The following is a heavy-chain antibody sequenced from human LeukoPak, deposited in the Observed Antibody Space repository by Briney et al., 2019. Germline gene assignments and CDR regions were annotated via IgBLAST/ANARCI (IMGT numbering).Heavy chain of an antibody. CDR3: ARDLVTVTKGFDI. D-gene: IGHD4-17*01. J-gene: IGHJ3*02. Sequence: SETLSLNCAVSGDSFSSHYWTWIRQSPGKGLEWIGYISYIGSTNYNPSLKSRVTISIDTSKNQFSLNLRTVTAADTAVYYCARDLVTVTKGFDIWGQGTMVSVSS. CDR1: GDSFSSHY. V-gene: IGHV4-59*11. CDR2: ISYIGST.